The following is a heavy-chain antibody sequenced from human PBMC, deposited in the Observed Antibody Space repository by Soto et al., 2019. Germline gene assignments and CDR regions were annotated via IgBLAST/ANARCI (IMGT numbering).Heavy chain of an antibody. CDR3: ARVPPLYYCSSTSCYFDY. Sequence: QVQLVQSGAEVKKPGASVKVSCKASGYTFTSYGISWVRQAPGQGLEWMGWISAYNGNTNYAQKLQGRGTMTTDTSTSTAYMELRSLRSDDTAVYYCARVPPLYYCSSTSCYFDYWGQGTLVTVSS. D-gene: IGHD2-2*01. CDR1: GYTFTSYG. CDR2: ISAYNGNT. J-gene: IGHJ4*02. V-gene: IGHV1-18*01.